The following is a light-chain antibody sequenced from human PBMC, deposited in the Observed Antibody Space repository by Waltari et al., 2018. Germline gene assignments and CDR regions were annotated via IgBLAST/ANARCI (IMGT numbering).Light chain of an antibody. V-gene: IGLV1-51*02. Sequence: QSALTQPPSVSAAPGPRVTIPCSGGSPNLGNNYVSWYRQYPGTAPKPLIYENTERPSGIPGRFSGSKSGTSATLDITGLQAGDEADYYCGTWDSSLSGAVFGGGTHLTVL. J-gene: IGLJ7*01. CDR1: SPNLGNNY. CDR3: GTWDSSLSGAV. CDR2: ENT.